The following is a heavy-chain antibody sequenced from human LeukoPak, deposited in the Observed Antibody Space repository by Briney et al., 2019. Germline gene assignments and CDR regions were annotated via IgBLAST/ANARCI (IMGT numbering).Heavy chain of an antibody. Sequence: SETLSLTCTVSGYSISSGYYWGWIRQPPGKGLEWIGSIYHSGSTYYNPSLKSRVTISVDTSKNQFSLKLSSVTAADTAVYYCARDMHSFGYYFDYWGQGILVTVSS. V-gene: IGHV4-38-2*02. CDR2: IYHSGST. CDR3: ARDMHSFGYYFDY. CDR1: GYSISSGYY. D-gene: IGHD5-18*01. J-gene: IGHJ4*02.